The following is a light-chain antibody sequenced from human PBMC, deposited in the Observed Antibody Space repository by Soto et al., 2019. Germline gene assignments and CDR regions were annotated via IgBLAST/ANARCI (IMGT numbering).Light chain of an antibody. CDR2: DVT. J-gene: IGLJ3*02. CDR1: SSDIGRYNY. Sequence: QSALTQPRSVSGSPGQSVTISCTGTSSDIGRYNYVSWYQQHPDKAPKLIIYDVTKRPSGVPDRFSGSKSGNTASLTISGLQAEDESHYYCCTYAGTTDYCTWVFGGGTQLTVL. CDR3: CTYAGTTDYCTWV. V-gene: IGLV2-11*01.